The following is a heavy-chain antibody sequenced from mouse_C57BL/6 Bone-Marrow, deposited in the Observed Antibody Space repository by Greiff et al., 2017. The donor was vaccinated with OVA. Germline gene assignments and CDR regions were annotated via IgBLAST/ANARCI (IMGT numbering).Heavy chain of an antibody. CDR1: GYTFTSYW. V-gene: IGHV1-74*01. J-gene: IGHJ3*01. CDR3: AMKAWFAY. CDR2: IRPSDSDT. Sequence: QVQLQQPGAELVKPGASVKVSCKASGYTFTSYWMHWVKQRPGQGLEWIGMIRPSDSDTNYNQKFKGKATLTVDKSSSTAYMQLSSLTSEDSAVYYCAMKAWFAYWGQGTLVTVSA.